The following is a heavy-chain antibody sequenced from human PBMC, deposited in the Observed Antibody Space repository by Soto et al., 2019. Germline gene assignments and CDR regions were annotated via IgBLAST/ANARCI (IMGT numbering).Heavy chain of an antibody. CDR3: ARDYTYLQTSEIDY. V-gene: IGHV3-33*01. J-gene: IGHJ4*02. CDR2: IWYDGSNK. Sequence: TVGSLILSCAASGFTFSSYGMHWVRQAPGKGLEWVAVIWYDGSNKYYADSVKGRFTISRDNSKNTLYLQMNSLRAEDTAVYYCARDYTYLQTSEIDYWGQGTLVTVSS. CDR1: GFTFSSYG. D-gene: IGHD3-16*01.